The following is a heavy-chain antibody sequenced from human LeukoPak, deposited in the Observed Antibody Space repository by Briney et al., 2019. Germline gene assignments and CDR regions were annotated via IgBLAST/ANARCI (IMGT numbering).Heavy chain of an antibody. CDR1: GIPFINAW. D-gene: IGHD2-2*01. CDR3: ARVAGDRSSTGWFQY. V-gene: IGHV3-53*01. J-gene: IGHJ1*01. CDR2: IYSGGST. Sequence: GGSLRLSCAVSGIPFINAWMTWVRQAPGKGLEWVSVIYSGGSTYYADSVKGRFTISRDNSKNTVYLQMNSLRAEDTAVYYCARVAGDRSSTGWFQYWGQGTLATVSS.